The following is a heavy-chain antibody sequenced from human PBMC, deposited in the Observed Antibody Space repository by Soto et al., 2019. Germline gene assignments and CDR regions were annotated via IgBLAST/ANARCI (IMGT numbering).Heavy chain of an antibody. V-gene: IGHV2-5*02. CDR2: IYWDEDK. J-gene: IGHJ6*02. D-gene: IGHD2-15*01. CDR1: GFSLSSSGVG. Sequence: QITLKESGPTLVKPTQTLTLTCTFSGFSLSSSGVGVGWIRQPPGKAPEWLALIYWDEDKRYSPSLKTRLTIHKDTSTNEVVLTMTNMDPVDTGTYYCAHKGGRGAGMDVWGQGTPVTVSS. CDR3: AHKGGRGAGMDV.